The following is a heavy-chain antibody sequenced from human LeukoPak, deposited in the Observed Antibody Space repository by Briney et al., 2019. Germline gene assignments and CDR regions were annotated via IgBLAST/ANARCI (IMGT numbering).Heavy chain of an antibody. CDR1: GFTFRSFW. CDR3: ARGGFSHGFDV. CDR2: INNDGTDT. Sequence: GGSLRLSCAASGFTFRSFWTHWVRQAPGKGLVWVGRINNDGTDTIYADSVKGRFTVSRDNAKNTLYLQMNSLRVEDTAVYFCARGGFSHGFDVWGQGTVVTVSS. V-gene: IGHV3-74*01. D-gene: IGHD5-12*01. J-gene: IGHJ3*01.